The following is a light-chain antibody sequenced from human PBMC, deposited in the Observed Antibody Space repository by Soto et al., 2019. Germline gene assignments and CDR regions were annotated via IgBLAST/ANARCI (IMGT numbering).Light chain of an antibody. Sequence: QSVLTQPASVSGSPGQSITISCTGTSSDVGGYNYVSWYQQHPGKVPKLMIYEVSNRPSGVVNRFSGSKSGNTASLTISGLQAEDEADYYCSSFTRSSTQVFGTGTKLTVL. V-gene: IGLV2-14*01. CDR2: EVS. CDR3: SSFTRSSTQV. J-gene: IGLJ1*01. CDR1: SSDVGGYNY.